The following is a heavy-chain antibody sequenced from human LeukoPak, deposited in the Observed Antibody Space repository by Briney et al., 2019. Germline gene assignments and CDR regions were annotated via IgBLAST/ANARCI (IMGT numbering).Heavy chain of an antibody. CDR1: GFIVSINS. V-gene: IGHV3-53*01. J-gene: IGHJ4*02. CDR3: ARRAGEYSHPYDY. D-gene: IGHD4-17*01. CDR2: IYSGGNT. Sequence: PGGSLRLSCTVSGFIVSINSMSWARQAPGKGLEWVSFIYSGGNTHYSDSVKGRFTISRDNSKNTLYLHMNSLRAEDTAVYYCARRAGEYSHPYDYWGQGTLVTVSS.